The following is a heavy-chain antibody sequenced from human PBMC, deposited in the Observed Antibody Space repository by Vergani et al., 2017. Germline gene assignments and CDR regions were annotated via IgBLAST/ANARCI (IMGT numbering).Heavy chain of an antibody. J-gene: IGHJ5*02. Sequence: QVPLVQSGAEVKKPGSSVKLSCKASGGTFSSYAISWVRQAPGQGLEWMGGIIPIFGTANYAQKFQGRVTITADESTSTAYMELSSLRSEDTAVYYCASGYSAAAIQDGLYNWFDPWGQGTLVTVSS. D-gene: IGHD2-2*02. V-gene: IGHV1-69*01. CDR1: GGTFSSYA. CDR3: ASGYSAAAIQDGLYNWFDP. CDR2: IIPIFGTA.